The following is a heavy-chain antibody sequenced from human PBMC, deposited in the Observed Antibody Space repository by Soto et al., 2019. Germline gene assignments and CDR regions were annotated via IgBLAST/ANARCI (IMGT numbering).Heavy chain of an antibody. CDR1: GFTFSSYA. Sequence: EVQLLESGGGLVQPGGSLRLSCAASGFTFSSYAMNWVRQAPGKGLEWVSAISGSGGGTYYADSVKGRFTVSRDNSKNTLYLQMNSLRAEDTAVYYCARCMRWPSPFDYWGQGTLVTVSS. J-gene: IGHJ4*02. CDR2: ISGSGGGT. CDR3: ARCMRWPSPFDY. V-gene: IGHV3-23*01. D-gene: IGHD2-8*01.